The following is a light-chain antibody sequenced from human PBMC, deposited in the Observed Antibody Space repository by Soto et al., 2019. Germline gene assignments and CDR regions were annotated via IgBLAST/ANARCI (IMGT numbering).Light chain of an antibody. CDR3: QQSYGVPLT. V-gene: IGKV1-39*01. J-gene: IGKJ4*01. CDR2: TAS. CDR1: QSISSY. Sequence: DIQMTQSPSSLSASVGDRVTITCRASQSISSYLNWYQQKPGKAPKLLICTASSLQSGVPSRFSGSGSGTDFTFTISSLQPEDFATYYCQQSYGVPLTFGGGTKVEIK.